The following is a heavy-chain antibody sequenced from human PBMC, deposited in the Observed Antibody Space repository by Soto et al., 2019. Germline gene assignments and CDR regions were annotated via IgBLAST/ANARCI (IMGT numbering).Heavy chain of an antibody. V-gene: IGHV3-30-3*01. J-gene: IGHJ6*02. CDR3: ARDLTYGDYGPPYYYGMEV. CDR2: ISYDGSNK. D-gene: IGHD4-17*01. Sequence: PGGSLRLSCAASGFTFSSYAMHWVRQAPGKGLEWVAVISYDGSNKYYADSVKGRFTISRDNSKNTLYLQMNSLRAEDTAAYYCARDLTYGDYGPPYYYGMEVWGQGTTVTVSS. CDR1: GFTFSSYA.